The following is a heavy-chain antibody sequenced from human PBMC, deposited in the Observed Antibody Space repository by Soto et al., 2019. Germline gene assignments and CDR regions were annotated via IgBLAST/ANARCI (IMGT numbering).Heavy chain of an antibody. CDR2: IFNSGGT. D-gene: IGHD6-13*01. V-gene: IGHV4-59*01. CDR3: ARLQLVQIVSDY. CDR1: GNSISTSY. J-gene: IGHJ4*02. Sequence: SEPLDLTYTVSGNSISTSYWSWIRQPPGKGLQWIGYIFNSGGTAYNPSLNSRVTISLDMSTKQISLKLSSVTTADTATYFCARLQLVQIVSDYWRQGKLVT.